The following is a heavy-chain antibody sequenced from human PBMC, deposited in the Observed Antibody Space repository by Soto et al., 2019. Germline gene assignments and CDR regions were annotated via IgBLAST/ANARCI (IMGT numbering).Heavy chain of an antibody. D-gene: IGHD2-2*02. V-gene: IGHV3-23*01. CDR2: ISGSGGST. Sequence: GGSLRLSCRASGFTFSSYAMSWVRQAPGKGLEWVSAISGSGGSTYYSDSVKGRSTVSRDNSKNTLYLQMNSLRSEDTAVYYCAKDRALIVVVPAAIGWFDPWGQGTLVTVSS. CDR1: GFTFSSYA. J-gene: IGHJ5*02. CDR3: AKDRALIVVVPAAIGWFDP.